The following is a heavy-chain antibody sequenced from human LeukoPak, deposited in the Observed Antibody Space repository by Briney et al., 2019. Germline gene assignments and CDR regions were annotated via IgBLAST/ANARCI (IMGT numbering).Heavy chain of an antibody. J-gene: IGHJ3*02. CDR3: ARDYYDSSGRDAFDI. Sequence: PSETLSLTCTVSGGSISTDNYGSWIRQPPGKGLEWSGEINHSGSTNYNPSLKGRVTISVDTSKNQFSLKLSSVTAADTAVYHCARDYYDSSGRDAFDIWRHGTMVTVSS. V-gene: IGHV4-34*01. D-gene: IGHD3-22*01. CDR1: GGSISTDNY. CDR2: INHSGST.